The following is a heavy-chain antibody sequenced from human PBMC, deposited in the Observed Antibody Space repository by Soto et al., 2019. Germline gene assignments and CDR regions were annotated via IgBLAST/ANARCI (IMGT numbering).Heavy chain of an antibody. CDR1: GGTFSSYA. CDR2: IIPIFGTA. V-gene: IGHV1-69*12. Sequence: QVQLVQSGAEVKKPGSSVKVSCKASGGTFSSYAISWVRQAPGQGLEWMGGIIPIFGTANYAQKFQGRVTIPADEATNTAYMELSSLRSEDTAVYYCARPVPAAGYYYGMDVWGQGATVTVSS. J-gene: IGHJ6*02. D-gene: IGHD2-2*01. CDR3: ARPVPAAGYYYGMDV.